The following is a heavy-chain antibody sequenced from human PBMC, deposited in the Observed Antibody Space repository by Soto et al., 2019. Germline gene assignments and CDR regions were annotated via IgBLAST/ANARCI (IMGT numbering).Heavy chain of an antibody. J-gene: IGHJ4*02. Sequence: QVQLVQSGAEVKKPGSSVKVSCKASGGTFSSYAISWVRQAPGQRLEWMGGIIPIFGTANYAQKFQGRVTITADKSTSTAYMELSSLRSEDTAVFYCARGYWNDEGPTDPFDYWGQGTLVTVSS. CDR1: GGTFSSYA. CDR3: ARGYWNDEGPTDPFDY. D-gene: IGHD1-1*01. CDR2: IIPIFGTA. V-gene: IGHV1-69*06.